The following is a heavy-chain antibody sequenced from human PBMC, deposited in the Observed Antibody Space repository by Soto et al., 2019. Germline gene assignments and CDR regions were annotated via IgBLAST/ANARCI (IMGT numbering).Heavy chain of an antibody. D-gene: IGHD3-10*01. CDR3: ARDQTYGYYYGSGSPDYYGMDV. J-gene: IGHJ6*02. CDR1: GGTFSSYA. V-gene: IGHV1-69*13. CDR2: IIPIFGTA. Sequence: SVKVSCKSSGGTFSSYAIIWVRQAPGQGLEWMGGIIPIFGTANYAQKFQGRVTITADESTSTAYMELSSLRSEDTAVYYCARDQTYGYYYGSGSPDYYGMDVWGQGTTVTVSS.